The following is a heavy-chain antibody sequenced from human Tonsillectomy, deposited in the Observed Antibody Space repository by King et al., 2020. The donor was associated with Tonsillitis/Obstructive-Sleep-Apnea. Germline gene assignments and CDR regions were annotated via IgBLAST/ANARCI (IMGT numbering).Heavy chain of an antibody. Sequence: QLQESGPGLVKPSETLSLTCTVSGCSISSSTYYWGWIRQPPGKGLEWIGTIYYSGSTYYNPSLKTRVTISVDTSNNQFVLKLSSVTAADTAVYYCARRVQLERRGDAFNIWGQGTMVTVSS. CDR3: ARRVQLERRGDAFNI. V-gene: IGHV4-39*01. CDR1: GCSISSSTYY. D-gene: IGHD1-1*01. J-gene: IGHJ3*02. CDR2: IYYSGST.